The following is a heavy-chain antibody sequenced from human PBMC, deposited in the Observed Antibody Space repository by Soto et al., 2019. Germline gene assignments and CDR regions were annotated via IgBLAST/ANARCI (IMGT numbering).Heavy chain of an antibody. CDR3: ARDRDTAMDYYYYYGMDV. V-gene: IGHV1-69*06. CDR2: IIPIFGTA. D-gene: IGHD5-18*01. CDR1: GGTFSSYA. J-gene: IGHJ6*02. Sequence: QVQLVQSGAEVKKPGSSVKVSCKASGGTFSSYAISWVRQAPGQGLEWMGGIIPIFGTANYAQKFQGRVTITADKSTSTAYMELSSLRSEDTVVYYCARDRDTAMDYYYYYGMDVWGQGTTVTVSS.